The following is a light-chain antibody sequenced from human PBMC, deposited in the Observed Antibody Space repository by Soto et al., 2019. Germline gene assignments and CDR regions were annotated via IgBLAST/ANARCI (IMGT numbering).Light chain of an antibody. Sequence: QSVLTQPPSASGTPGQRVTISCSRSSSNIGSNSVSWYHHLPGTAPKLLIYNSDQRPSGVPDRFSGSKSGTSASLAISGLQSEDEADYYCAAWDDSLNGPVFGGGTKLTVL. CDR2: NSD. CDR3: AAWDDSLNGPV. J-gene: IGLJ2*01. V-gene: IGLV1-44*01. CDR1: SSNIGSNS.